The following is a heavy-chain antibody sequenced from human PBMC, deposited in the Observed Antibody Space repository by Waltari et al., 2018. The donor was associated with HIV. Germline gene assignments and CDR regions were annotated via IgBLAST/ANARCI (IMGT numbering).Heavy chain of an antibody. CDR1: GCTFSSYS. V-gene: IGHV3-48*01. J-gene: IGHJ4*02. CDR2: ISSSGSTI. CDR3: ARDYSGTYADFDY. Sequence: EVQLVESGGGLVQPGGSLRLSCAASGCTFSSYSMNWVRPAPGKGLEWVSYISSSGSTIYYADSVRGRFTISRDNAKNSLYLQLNSLRAEDTAVYYCARDYSGTYADFDYWGQGTLVTVSS. D-gene: IGHD1-26*01.